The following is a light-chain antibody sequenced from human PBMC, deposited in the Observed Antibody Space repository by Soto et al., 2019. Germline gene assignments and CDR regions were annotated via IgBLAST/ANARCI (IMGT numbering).Light chain of an antibody. V-gene: IGKV1-39*01. CDR1: QDIGIN. CDR3: QQSYSTTIT. Sequence: DIQMTQSPSSLSASVEDRVTITCRASQDIGINLGWFQQKPGKAPKLLIYAASSLQRGVPSRFSGSGSGTDFTLTISSLQPEDFATYYCQQSYSTTITFGQGTRLEIK. CDR2: AAS. J-gene: IGKJ5*01.